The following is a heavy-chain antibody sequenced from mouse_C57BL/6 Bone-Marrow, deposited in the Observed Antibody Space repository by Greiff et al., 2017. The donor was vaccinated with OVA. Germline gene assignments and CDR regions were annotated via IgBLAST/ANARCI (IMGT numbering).Heavy chain of an antibody. Sequence: QVQLQQPGAELVRPGTSVKLSCKASGYTFTSYWMHWVKQRPGQGLEWIGEIDPSDSYTNYNQKFKGKATLTVDTSSSTAYMQLSSLTSEDSAVYYCARGKITTVASWGQGTTLTVSS. D-gene: IGHD1-1*01. V-gene: IGHV1-59*01. J-gene: IGHJ2*01. CDR1: GYTFTSYW. CDR3: ARGKITTVAS. CDR2: IDPSDSYT.